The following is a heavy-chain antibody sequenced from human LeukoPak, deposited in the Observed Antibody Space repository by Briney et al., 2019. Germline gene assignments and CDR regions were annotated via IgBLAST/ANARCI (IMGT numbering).Heavy chain of an antibody. V-gene: IGHV3-20*04. CDR2: INWDGGST. CDR1: GFTFDEYG. Sequence: GGSLRLSCAASGFTFDEYGMSWVRQAPGKGLEWVSSINWDGGSTAYADSVQGRFTISRDNAKNSLHLQIKSLRAQDTALYYCERDSFRGSCLAYWDWGNVVTVSS. CDR3: ERDSFRGSCLAY. D-gene: IGHD3-10*01. J-gene: IGHJ1*01.